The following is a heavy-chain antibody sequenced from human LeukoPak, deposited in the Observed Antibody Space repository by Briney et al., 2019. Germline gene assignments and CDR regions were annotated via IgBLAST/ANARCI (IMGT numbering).Heavy chain of an antibody. CDR3: ARYYDGSGSPRFDP. Sequence: SETLSLTCTVSGDSISSGYYWGWIRQPPGRGLEWIGSIHHSGSSYYNPFLKSRVTISVDTSKNQFSLKLSAVTAADTAVHYCARYYDGSGSPRFDPWGQGTLVTVSS. CDR1: GDSISSGYY. J-gene: IGHJ5*02. CDR2: IHHSGSS. D-gene: IGHD3-22*01. V-gene: IGHV4-38-2*02.